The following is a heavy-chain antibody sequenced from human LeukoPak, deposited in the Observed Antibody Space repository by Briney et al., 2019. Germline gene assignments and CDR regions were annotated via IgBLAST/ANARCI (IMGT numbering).Heavy chain of an antibody. D-gene: IGHD3-3*01. J-gene: IGHJ5*02. CDR2: INDDTP. CDR3: AKEHDLWHEEGNWFDT. CDR1: GFTFSSYS. Sequence: GGSLRLSCAGSGFTFSSYSMNWVRQAPGKGLEWVSAINDDTPYYTYAVTGRFPVSIDNSKGNLYLHLNSLRAEDTAIYYCAKEHDLWHEEGNWFDTWGQGVLVTVSS. V-gene: IGHV3-23*01.